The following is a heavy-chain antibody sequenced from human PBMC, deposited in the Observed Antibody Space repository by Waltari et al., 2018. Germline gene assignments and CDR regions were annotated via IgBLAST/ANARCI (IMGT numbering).Heavy chain of an antibody. CDR2: IYYSGST. J-gene: IGHJ6*03. V-gene: IGHV4-59*08. Sequence: QVQLQASGPGLVKPSETLSLTGTVSGGSISSYYWSWIRQPPGQGLEWIGYIYYSGSTNYNPSLKSRVTISVDTSKNQFSLKLSSVTAADTAVYYCARQYGSGSYMPYYYYMDVWGKGTTVTISS. CDR1: GGSISSYY. D-gene: IGHD3-10*01. CDR3: ARQYGSGSYMPYYYYMDV.